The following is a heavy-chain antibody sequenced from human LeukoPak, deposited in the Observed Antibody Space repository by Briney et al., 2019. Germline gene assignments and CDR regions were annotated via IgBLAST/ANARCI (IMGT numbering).Heavy chain of an antibody. Sequence: ASVKVSCKASGYTFTSYYMHWVRQAPGQGLEWVGIINPSGGSTSYAQKFQGRVTMTRDMSTSTVYMELSSLRSEDTAVYYCARDWGYSGSPSDAFDIWGQGTMVTVSS. CDR3: ARDWGYSGSPSDAFDI. CDR2: INPSGGST. J-gene: IGHJ3*02. V-gene: IGHV1-46*01. D-gene: IGHD1-26*01. CDR1: GYTFTSYY.